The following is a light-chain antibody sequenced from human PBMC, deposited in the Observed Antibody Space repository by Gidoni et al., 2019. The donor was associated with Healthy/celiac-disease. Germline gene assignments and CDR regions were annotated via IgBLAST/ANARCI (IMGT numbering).Light chain of an antibody. V-gene: IGKV3-11*01. CDR3: QQRSNWPTI. J-gene: IGKJ5*01. CDR1: QIVSIY. Sequence: EIVLTHSPATLPWSPGERATLSCMASQIVSIYLSCYQQQPGQAPRLRIYDASNRATGIPARFSGSGVGTELTLTIRRLEPEDLAVYYCQQRSNWPTIFGQGTRLEIK. CDR2: DAS.